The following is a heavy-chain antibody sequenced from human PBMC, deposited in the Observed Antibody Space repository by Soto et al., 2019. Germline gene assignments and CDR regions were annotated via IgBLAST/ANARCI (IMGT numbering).Heavy chain of an antibody. CDR1: GGSISSYY. Sequence: QVQLQESGPGLVKPSETLSLTCTVSGGSISSYYWSWIRQPPGKGLEWIGYIYYSGSTNYNPSLKSRVTLSVDTSTRQFSLKLSSVTAAATAVYACATRYGSRFDYWGQGTLVTVSS. CDR3: ATRYGSRFDY. CDR2: IYYSGST. D-gene: IGHD5-18*01. V-gene: IGHV4-59*08. J-gene: IGHJ4*02.